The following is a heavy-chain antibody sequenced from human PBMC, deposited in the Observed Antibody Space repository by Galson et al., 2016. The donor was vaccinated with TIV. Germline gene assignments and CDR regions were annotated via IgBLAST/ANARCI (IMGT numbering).Heavy chain of an antibody. D-gene: IGHD1-26*01. CDR1: GFTFDDYA. Sequence: SLRLSCAASGFTFDDYAMHWVRQAPGKGLEWVSGINWSGSQIDYADSVRGRFTISRDNAKNSLYLQMNSLRGEDTALYYCAKGAKEHVYHAMDVWGQGTTVSVSS. V-gene: IGHV3-9*01. CDR3: AKGAKEHVYHAMDV. J-gene: IGHJ6*02. CDR2: INWSGSQI.